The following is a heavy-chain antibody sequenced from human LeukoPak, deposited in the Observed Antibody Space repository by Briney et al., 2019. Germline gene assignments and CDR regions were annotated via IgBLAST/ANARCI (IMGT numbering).Heavy chain of an antibody. CDR1: GGSFSGYH. J-gene: IGHJ4*02. CDR3: ARDGYTASWFN. Sequence: PSETLSLTCAVYGGSFSGYHWSWIRQPPGKGLEWIGELNPGGSSNGNPSLKGRITISVDTSKNQFSLKLTSVTAADTAVYYCARDGYTASWFNWGPGILVNVSS. V-gene: IGHV4-34*01. D-gene: IGHD5-12*01. CDR2: LNPGGSS.